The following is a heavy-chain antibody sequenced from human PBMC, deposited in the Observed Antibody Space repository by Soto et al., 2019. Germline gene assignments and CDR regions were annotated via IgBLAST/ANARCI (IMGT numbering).Heavy chain of an antibody. CDR1: GGTFNSFA. CDR3: ARPNYTSAYYLFEY. V-gene: IGHV1-69*01. J-gene: IGHJ4*02. CDR2: MTPFFGST. D-gene: IGHD3-22*01. Sequence: QVPLVQSGAEVKKPGSSVKVSCKASGGTFNSFAISWVRQVPGQGLEWMGGMTPFFGSTKYAQRFQGRVTITADESMSTAYMELSSLIPEDMAVYYCARPNYTSAYYLFEYWGQGTLVIVSA.